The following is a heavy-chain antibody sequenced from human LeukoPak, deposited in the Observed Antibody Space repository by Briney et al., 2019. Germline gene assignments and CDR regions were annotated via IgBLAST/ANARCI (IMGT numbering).Heavy chain of an antibody. Sequence: PGGSLRLSCAASGFTFDDYAMHWVRQAPGKGLEWVSGISWNSGSIGYADSVKGRFTISRDNSKNTLYLQMNSLRAEDTAVYYCARERYSSGWPYFDYWGQGTLVTVSS. CDR2: ISWNSGSI. CDR1: GFTFDDYA. CDR3: ARERYSSGWPYFDY. V-gene: IGHV3-9*01. D-gene: IGHD6-19*01. J-gene: IGHJ4*02.